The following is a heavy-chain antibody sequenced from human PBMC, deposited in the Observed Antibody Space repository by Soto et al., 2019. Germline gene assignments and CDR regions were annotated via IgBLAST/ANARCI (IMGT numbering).Heavy chain of an antibody. Sequence: GGSLRLSCAASGFTCRSFTLNWVRQAPGKGLEWVSTISSNSAYIYYTDALRGRFTISRDNAKNSLHLQMNSLRAEDTAVYYCTRDASRDSSARGWFDPWGPGTLVTVSS. D-gene: IGHD6-13*01. V-gene: IGHV3-21*01. CDR3: TRDASRDSSARGWFDP. J-gene: IGHJ5*02. CDR1: GFTCRSFT. CDR2: ISSNSAYI.